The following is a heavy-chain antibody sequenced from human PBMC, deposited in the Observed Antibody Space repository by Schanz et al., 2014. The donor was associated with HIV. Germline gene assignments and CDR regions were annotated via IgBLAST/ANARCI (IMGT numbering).Heavy chain of an antibody. Sequence: QVQLVESGGGVVQPGRSLRLSCAASGFTFRSYGMHWVRQAPGKGLEWGAVIWYDGSNKYYADSVKGRFTISRDNSKNTLYLQLNSLRAEDTAVYYCARASPGIAAADTLGWFDPWGQGTLVTVSS. CDR2: IWYDGSNK. D-gene: IGHD6-13*01. CDR1: GFTFRSYG. V-gene: IGHV3-33*01. J-gene: IGHJ5*02. CDR3: ARASPGIAAADTLGWFDP.